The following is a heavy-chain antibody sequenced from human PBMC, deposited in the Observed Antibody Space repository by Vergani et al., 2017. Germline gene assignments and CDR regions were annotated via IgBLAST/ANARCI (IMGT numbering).Heavy chain of an antibody. Sequence: QVQLQESGPGLLKPSQTLSLTCTVSGASVSRGTYYWTWIRQPAGKKLEWIVRMYTSGHTIYNPSLESRVTMSVDTSKNQFSLQLSSVTAADTAVYYCARGAGVSSSWLWAFDIWGQGTMVTVSS. CDR3: ARGAGVSSSWLWAFDI. CDR2: MYTSGHT. J-gene: IGHJ3*02. CDR1: GASVSRGTYY. V-gene: IGHV4-61*02. D-gene: IGHD6-13*01.